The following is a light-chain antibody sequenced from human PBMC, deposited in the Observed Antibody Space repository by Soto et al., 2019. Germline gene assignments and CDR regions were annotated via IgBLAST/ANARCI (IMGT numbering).Light chain of an antibody. V-gene: IGLV6-57*02. J-gene: IGLJ2*01. CDR2: EDD. Sequence: NFMLTQPHSVSESPGKTVIISCTGSGGSIATNYVQWHQQRPGSAPTTVIYEDDKRPSGVPDRFSGSIDRSSNSASLIISGLKTEDEADYYCQSHDSTNVVFGRGTKLTVL. CDR3: QSHDSTNVV. CDR1: GGSIATNY.